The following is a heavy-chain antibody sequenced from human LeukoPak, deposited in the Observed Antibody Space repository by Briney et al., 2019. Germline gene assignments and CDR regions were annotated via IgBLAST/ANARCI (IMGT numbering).Heavy chain of an antibody. J-gene: IGHJ6*03. CDR3: ASLVHYSNYGSYYYYYMDV. CDR1: GGTFSSYA. D-gene: IGHD4-11*01. V-gene: IGHV1-69*06. CDR2: IIPIFGTA. Sequence: GASVKVSCKASGGTFSSYAISWVRQAPGQGLEWMGGIIPIFGTANYAQKFQGRVTITADKSTSTAYMELSSLRSEDTAVYYCASLVHYSNYGSYYYYYMDVWGKGTTVTVSS.